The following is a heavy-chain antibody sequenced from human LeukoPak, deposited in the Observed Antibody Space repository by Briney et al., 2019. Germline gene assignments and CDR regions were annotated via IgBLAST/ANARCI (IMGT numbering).Heavy chain of an antibody. CDR3: ARDPYSGNYGDYYYYYMDV. CDR1: GFTFNTYS. D-gene: IGHD1-26*01. J-gene: IGHJ6*03. V-gene: IGHV3-21*01. CDR2: ITSSSSYI. Sequence: PGGSLRLSCVASGFTFNTYSMNWVRQAPGKGLEWVSSITSSSSYIYYADSVKGRFTISRDNAKSSLYLQMNSLRDEDTAVYYCARDPYSGNYGDYYYYYMDVWGKGTTVTISS.